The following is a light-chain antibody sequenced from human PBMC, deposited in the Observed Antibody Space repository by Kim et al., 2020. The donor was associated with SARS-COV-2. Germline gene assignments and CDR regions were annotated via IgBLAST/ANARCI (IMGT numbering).Light chain of an antibody. CDR1: SLNFGSYND. CDR2: DVI. Sequence: GQAITIPCTEASLNFGSYNDVSWYRQHPGKAPKLLIYDVISRPSGVPDRFSGSKSGNTASLTISGLQAEDEADYYCCTYAGDYTWVFGGGTQLTVL. V-gene: IGLV2-11*03. CDR3: CTYAGDYTWV. J-gene: IGLJ3*02.